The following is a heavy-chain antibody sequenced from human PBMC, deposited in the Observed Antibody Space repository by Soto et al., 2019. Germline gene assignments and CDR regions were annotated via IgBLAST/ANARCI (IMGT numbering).Heavy chain of an antibody. Sequence: PGGSLRLSCAASGFTFSGSAIHWVRQASGKGLEWVGRIRSKADSYATAYAASVKGRFTISRDDSKNTAYLQMNSLKTEDTAVYYCTRRGVVTNDAFDIWGKGTMVTVSS. CDR2: IRSKADSYAT. J-gene: IGHJ3*02. V-gene: IGHV3-73*01. CDR3: TRRGVVTNDAFDI. CDR1: GFTFSGSA. D-gene: IGHD3-3*01.